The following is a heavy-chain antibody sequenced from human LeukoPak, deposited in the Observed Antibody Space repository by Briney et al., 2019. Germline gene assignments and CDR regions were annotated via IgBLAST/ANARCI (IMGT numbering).Heavy chain of an antibody. V-gene: IGHV3-74*01. D-gene: IGHD4-23*01. CDR2: INSDGSIT. CDR3: TRADEYGGNTL. CDR1: GFTFSDSW. J-gene: IGHJ4*02. Sequence: GGSLRLSCAVSGFTFSDSWMRWVRQAPGKGLVWVSRINSDGSITAYADSVKGRFTISRDNAKNTLYLQMNSLRAEDTGVYYCTRADEYGGNTLWGQGTLVTVSS.